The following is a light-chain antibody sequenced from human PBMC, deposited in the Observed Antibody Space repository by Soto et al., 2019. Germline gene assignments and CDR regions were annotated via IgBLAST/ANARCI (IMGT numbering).Light chain of an antibody. V-gene: IGKV3-11*01. J-gene: IGKJ2*01. Sequence: EIVLTQSPATLSLSPGERATLSCRASQSVDSYLAWYQQKPGQAPRLLIYDASNRATGIPARFSGSGSGTDFTLTISSLEPEAFAVYYCPQRLALYTFGQGTKLEIK. CDR3: PQRLALYT. CDR1: QSVDSY. CDR2: DAS.